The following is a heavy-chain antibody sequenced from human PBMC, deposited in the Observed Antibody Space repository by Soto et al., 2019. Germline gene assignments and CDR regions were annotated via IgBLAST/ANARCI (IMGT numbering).Heavy chain of an antibody. CDR3: ARDRGADTAMVGYYYGMDV. V-gene: IGHV3-11*01. CDR2: ISSSGSTI. Sequence: QVQLVESGGGLVKPGGSLRLSCAASGFTFSDYYMSWIRQAPGKGLEWVSYISSSGSTIYYADSVKGRFTISRDNAKNXRXXQMNSLRAEDTAVYYCARDRGADTAMVGYYYGMDVWGQGTTVTVSS. CDR1: GFTFSDYY. D-gene: IGHD5-18*01. J-gene: IGHJ6*02.